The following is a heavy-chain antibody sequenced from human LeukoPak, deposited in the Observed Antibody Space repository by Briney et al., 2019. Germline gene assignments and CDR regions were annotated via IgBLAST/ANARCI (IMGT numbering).Heavy chain of an antibody. CDR3: ASSSGWFFPLGDY. D-gene: IGHD6-19*01. V-gene: IGHV1-69*06. CDR1: GGTFSSYA. J-gene: IGHJ4*02. Sequence: SVKVSCKASGGTFSSYAISWVRQAPGQGLEWMGGIIPIFGTANYAQKFRGRVTITADKSTSTAYMELSSLRSEDTAVYYCASSSGWFFPLGDYWGQGTLVTVSS. CDR2: IIPIFGTA.